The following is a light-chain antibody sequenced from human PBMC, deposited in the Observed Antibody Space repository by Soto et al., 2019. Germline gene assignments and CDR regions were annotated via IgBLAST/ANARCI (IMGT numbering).Light chain of an antibody. J-gene: IGKJ5*01. CDR1: QGISNY. CDR3: QQYSDLPMT. CDR2: GAS. V-gene: IGKV1-NL1*01. Sequence: DIQMTQSPPSLSASVGDRVTITCRASQGISNYLAWYQQKPGQAPRLLIYGASRRATGIPDRFSGSASGTDFTLTISRLEPEDFAVYFCQQYSDLPMTFGQGTRLEIK.